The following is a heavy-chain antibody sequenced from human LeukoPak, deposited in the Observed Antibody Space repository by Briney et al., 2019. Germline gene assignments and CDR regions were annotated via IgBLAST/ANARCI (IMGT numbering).Heavy chain of an antibody. D-gene: IGHD1-26*01. Sequence: GASVKVSFKASGYTFTSYGISWVRQAPGEGLEWMGWISAYNGNTNYAQKLEGRVTMTTDTSTSTAYMEMRSLRSDDTAVYYCARRWELRVGAFDIWGQGTMVTVSS. J-gene: IGHJ3*02. CDR3: ARRWELRVGAFDI. CDR2: ISAYNGNT. V-gene: IGHV1-18*01. CDR1: GYTFTSYG.